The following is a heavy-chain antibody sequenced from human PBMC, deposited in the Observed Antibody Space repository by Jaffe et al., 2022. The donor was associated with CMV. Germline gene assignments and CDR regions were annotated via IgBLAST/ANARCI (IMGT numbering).Heavy chain of an antibody. Sequence: QVQLQESGPGLVKPSETLSLTCTVSGGSISSYYWSWIRQPPGKGLEWIGYIYYSGSTNYNPSLKSRVTISVDTSKNQFSLKLSSVTAADTAVYYCAREDSSSWPRPGYFDLWGRGTLVTVSS. V-gene: IGHV4-59*01. J-gene: IGHJ2*01. D-gene: IGHD6-13*01. CDR3: AREDSSSWPRPGYFDL. CDR1: GGSISSYY. CDR2: IYYSGST.